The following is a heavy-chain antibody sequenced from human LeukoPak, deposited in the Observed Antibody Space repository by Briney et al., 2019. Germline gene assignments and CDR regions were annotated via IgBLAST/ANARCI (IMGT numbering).Heavy chain of an antibody. CDR1: GFTFSSYS. V-gene: IGHV3-21*01. D-gene: IGHD3-22*01. CDR3: AREYYYDSSGKGPDY. J-gene: IGHJ4*02. Sequence: GGSLRLSCAASGFTFSSYSMNWVRQAPGKGLEWVSSISSSSSYIYYADSVKGRFTISRDNAKSSLYLQMNSLRAEDTAVYYCAREYYYDSSGKGPDYWGQGTLVTVSS. CDR2: ISSSSSYI.